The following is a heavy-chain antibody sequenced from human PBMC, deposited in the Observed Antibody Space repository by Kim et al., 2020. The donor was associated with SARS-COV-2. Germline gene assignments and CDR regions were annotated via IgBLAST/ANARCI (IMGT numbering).Heavy chain of an antibody. CDR2: VSYDGDT. J-gene: IGHJ4*02. D-gene: IGHD4-4*01. Sequence: SETLSLICLVSGGSISGNGLYWGWVRQAPGKPLEWIGSVSYDGDTRYSPSLKSRVTISVDTSKQQFSLRLTSATAADTAVYFCAILELYSKSAFDSLVRG. V-gene: IGHV4-39*01. CDR3: AILELYSKSAFDS. CDR1: GGSISGNGLY.